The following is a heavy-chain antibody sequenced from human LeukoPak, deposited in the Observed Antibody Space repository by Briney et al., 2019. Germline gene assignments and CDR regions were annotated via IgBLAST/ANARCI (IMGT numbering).Heavy chain of an antibody. Sequence: SSETLSLTCTVSGGSISSSSFYWGWIRQPPGKGLEWIGSIYYSGNTYYNPSLKSRVTISVDTSKNQFSLKLSSVTAADTAVYYCARLNQGNRFDYWGQGTLATVSS. CDR1: GGSISSSSFY. V-gene: IGHV4-39*01. CDR2: IYYSGNT. D-gene: IGHD1-14*01. J-gene: IGHJ4*02. CDR3: ARLNQGNRFDY.